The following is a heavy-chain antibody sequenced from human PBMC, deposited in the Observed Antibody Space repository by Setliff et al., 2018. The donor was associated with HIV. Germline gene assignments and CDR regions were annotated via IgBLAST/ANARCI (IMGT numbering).Heavy chain of an antibody. Sequence: PSETLSLTCAVYGVSFSGYYWNWIRQTPGKGLEWIGEIDHSGSTNYNPSLKSRVTMSVDRSKNHLSLNVTSVTAADTAVYYCARPLTTSYNFWGDAFSVWGQGTMVTVSS. J-gene: IGHJ3*01. V-gene: IGHV4-34*01. CDR2: IDHSGST. CDR1: GVSFSGYY. D-gene: IGHD3-3*01. CDR3: ARPLTTSYNFWGDAFSV.